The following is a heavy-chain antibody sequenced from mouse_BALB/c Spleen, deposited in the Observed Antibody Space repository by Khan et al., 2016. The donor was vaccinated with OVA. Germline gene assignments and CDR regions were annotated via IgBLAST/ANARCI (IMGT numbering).Heavy chain of an antibody. CDR3: ARHGYGGFAY. V-gene: IGHV1-18*01. Sequence: VQLQQSGPELVKPGASVKIPCKASGYTFTDYIIDWVKQSLGESLDWIGDINPNNGGTIYNQKFKGKATLTVDKSSRTAYIELRSLTSEDTAVYYCARHGYGGFAYWGQGTLVTVSA. CDR2: INPNNGGT. CDR1: GYTFTDYI. D-gene: IGHD2-2*01. J-gene: IGHJ3*01.